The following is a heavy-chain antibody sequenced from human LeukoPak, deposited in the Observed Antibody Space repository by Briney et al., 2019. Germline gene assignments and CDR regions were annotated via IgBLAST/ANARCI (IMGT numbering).Heavy chain of an antibody. CDR3: ARGVFGRFDP. Sequence: AGGSLRLSCSASGFTFSSYAMHWVRQPPGKGLEWIGEINHSGSTNYNPSLESRVTISVDTSKNQFFLNLNSVTAADTAAYYCARGVFGRFDPWGQGTLVTVSS. D-gene: IGHD2-15*01. CDR2: INHSGST. CDR1: GFTFSSYA. J-gene: IGHJ5*02. V-gene: IGHV4-34*01.